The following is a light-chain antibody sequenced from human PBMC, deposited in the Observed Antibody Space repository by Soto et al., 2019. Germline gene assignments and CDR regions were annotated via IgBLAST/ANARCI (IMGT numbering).Light chain of an antibody. CDR1: QSVTSNF. CDR2: AAS. J-gene: IGKJ1*01. CDR3: QQYGSLPWT. Sequence: EIVLTQSPGTLSVSPGERATLSCRGSQSVTSNFLAWYQQKPGQSPRLLISAASTRASDVPDRFSGSGSGTHFTLTITRLEPEDFAVYYCQQYGSLPWTFGQGTKVE. V-gene: IGKV3-20*01.